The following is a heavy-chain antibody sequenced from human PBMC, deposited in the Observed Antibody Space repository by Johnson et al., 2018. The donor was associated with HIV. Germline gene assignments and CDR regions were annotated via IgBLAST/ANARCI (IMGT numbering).Heavy chain of an antibody. D-gene: IGHD3-10*01. CDR2: ISYDGSNK. CDR1: GFTFSSYA. V-gene: IGHV3-30-3*01. Sequence: QVLLVESGGGVVQPGRSLRLSCAASGFTFSSYAMHWVRQAPGKGLEWVAVISYDGSNKYYADSVKGRFTISRDNSKNTLYLQMSSLRVEDTAVYYCARESGHFGVSAFDMWGQGTMVTVSS. CDR3: ARESGHFGVSAFDM. J-gene: IGHJ3*02.